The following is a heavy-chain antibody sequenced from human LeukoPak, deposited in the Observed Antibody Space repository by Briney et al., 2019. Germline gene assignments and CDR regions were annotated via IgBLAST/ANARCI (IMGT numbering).Heavy chain of an antibody. CDR2: ISWNGDII. D-gene: IGHD5-12*01. CDR1: GFTFSSYA. Sequence: GRSLRLSCAASGFTFSSYAMHWVRQGPGTGLEWVLGISWNGDIIGYADSVKGRFTVSRDNAKNSVYLQMNKLRTEDTALYYCAKASEERYSGYDDYLHYWGQGTLVTVSS. V-gene: IGHV3-9*01. CDR3: AKASEERYSGYDDYLHY. J-gene: IGHJ4*02.